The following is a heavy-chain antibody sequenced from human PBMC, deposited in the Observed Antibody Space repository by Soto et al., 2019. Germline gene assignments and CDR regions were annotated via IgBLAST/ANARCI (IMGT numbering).Heavy chain of an antibody. CDR2: ISAYNGNT. V-gene: IGHV1-18*01. Sequence: ASVKVSCKASGYTFTSYGISWVRQAPGQGLEWMGWISAYNGNTNYAQKLQGRVTMTTDTSTSTAYMELRSLRSDDTAVYYCAREGKVVPAAIIGRPDYYYYYMDVWGKGTTVNVSS. D-gene: IGHD2-2*01. CDR1: GYTFTSYG. J-gene: IGHJ6*03. CDR3: AREGKVVPAAIIGRPDYYYYYMDV.